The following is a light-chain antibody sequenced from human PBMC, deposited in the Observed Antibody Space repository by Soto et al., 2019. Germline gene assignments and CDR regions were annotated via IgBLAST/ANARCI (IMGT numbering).Light chain of an antibody. J-gene: IGKJ5*01. CDR2: RAS. CDR3: QQYASSPIT. V-gene: IGKV3-20*01. Sequence: EIVMTQSPATLSVSPGESSTLSFRASQSITSDLAWYQQSPGQTPRLLIYRASTRAIGIPERFSGSGSGTDFTLTVSRLEPEDFAVYYCQQYASSPITFGQGTRLEI. CDR1: QSITSD.